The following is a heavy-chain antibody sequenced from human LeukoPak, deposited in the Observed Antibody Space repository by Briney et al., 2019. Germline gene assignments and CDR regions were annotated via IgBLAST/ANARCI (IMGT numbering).Heavy chain of an antibody. Sequence: PGSSLRLSCAASGFTYSRFAMNWVRQAPGKGLEWVAVIGIAGSFEHYADSLKGRFSISRDNSNTLYLQMNSLRVEDTAVYYCAREDKGEGGSAFDIWGQGTLVTVSS. J-gene: IGHJ4*02. CDR1: GFTYSRFA. CDR2: IGIAGSFE. CDR3: AREDKGEGGSAFDI. V-gene: IGHV3-30*04. D-gene: IGHD3-16*01.